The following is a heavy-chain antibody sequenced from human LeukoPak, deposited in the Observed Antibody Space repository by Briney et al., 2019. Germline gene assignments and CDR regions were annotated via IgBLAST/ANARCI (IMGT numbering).Heavy chain of an antibody. CDR2: INHSGST. Sequence: PSETLSLTCAVYGGSFSGYYWSWIRQPPGKGLEWIGEINHSGSTNYNPSLKSRVTISVDTSKNQFSLKLSSVTAADTAVYYCATNYYGSGSLNWFDPWGQGTLVTVSS. CDR1: GGSFSGYY. CDR3: ATNYYGSGSLNWFDP. V-gene: IGHV4-34*01. J-gene: IGHJ5*02. D-gene: IGHD3-10*01.